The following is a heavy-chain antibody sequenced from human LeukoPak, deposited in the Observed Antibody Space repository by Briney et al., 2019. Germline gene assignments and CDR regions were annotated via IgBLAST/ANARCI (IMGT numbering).Heavy chain of an antibody. CDR2: INPKSGVT. Sequence: GASVKVSCKASGYTFTDYNMHWVRQAPGQGLEWMGWINPKSGVTNYAQKFQGRVSMTRDTSINTAYMDLSRLRSDDTAVYYCAPPPNGPPFPLDYGGGGPRVTVSS. J-gene: IGHJ4*02. CDR1: GYTFTDYN. D-gene: IGHD2/OR15-2a*01. CDR3: APPPNGPPFPLDY. V-gene: IGHV1-2*02.